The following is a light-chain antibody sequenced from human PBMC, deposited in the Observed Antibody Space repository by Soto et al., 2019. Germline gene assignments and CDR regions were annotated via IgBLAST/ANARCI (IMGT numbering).Light chain of an antibody. CDR2: QDS. Sequence: SYELTQPPSVSVSPGQTASITCSGDKLGDKYACWYQQKPGQSPVLVIYQDSKRPSGIPERFSGSNSGNTATLTISGTQAMDEADYYCQAWDGSTEVFGTGTKLTVL. V-gene: IGLV3-1*01. CDR3: QAWDGSTEV. CDR1: KLGDKY. J-gene: IGLJ1*01.